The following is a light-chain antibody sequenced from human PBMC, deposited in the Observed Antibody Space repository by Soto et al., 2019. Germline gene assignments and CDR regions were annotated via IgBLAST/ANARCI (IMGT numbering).Light chain of an antibody. Sequence: EIVLTQSPGTLSLPPGERATLSCRASQSVSSSYLAWYQQKPGQAPRLLIYGASSRATGIPDRFSGSGSGTDFTLTINGLEPEDFAVYYCQQYGSSPRTFGQGTKVDIK. CDR1: QSVSSSY. CDR2: GAS. V-gene: IGKV3-20*01. CDR3: QQYGSSPRT. J-gene: IGKJ1*01.